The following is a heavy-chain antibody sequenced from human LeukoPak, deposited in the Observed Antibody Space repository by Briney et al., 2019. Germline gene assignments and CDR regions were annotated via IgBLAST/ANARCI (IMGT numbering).Heavy chain of an antibody. CDR2: INPNDGDT. Sequence: AASVKVSCKASGYTFTDYYMHWVRQAPGQGLEWMGWINPNDGDTNYAQKFQGRVTMTRDTSISTAHMEVSRLRSDDTAVYYCARANFLYCSSSTCLFDYWGQGTLVTVSS. CDR1: GYTFTDYY. V-gene: IGHV1-2*02. D-gene: IGHD2-2*01. J-gene: IGHJ4*02. CDR3: ARANFLYCSSSTCLFDY.